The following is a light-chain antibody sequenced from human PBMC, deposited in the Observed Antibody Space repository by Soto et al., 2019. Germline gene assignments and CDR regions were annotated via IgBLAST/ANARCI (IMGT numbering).Light chain of an antibody. CDR1: STDFVSYNR. J-gene: IGLJ1*01. CDR3: CSFTASNTHV. Sequence: SVLTQPPSVSGSPGQSVTISCTGTSTDFVSYNRVSWYQQPPGTAPKLIIYEASNRPSGVPDRFSGSKSGNTASLTISGLQAEDEAVYYCCSFTASNTHVFGTGTKVTVL. V-gene: IGLV2-18*02. CDR2: EAS.